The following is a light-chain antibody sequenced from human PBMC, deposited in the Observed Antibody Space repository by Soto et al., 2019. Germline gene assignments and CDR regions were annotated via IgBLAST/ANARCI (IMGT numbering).Light chain of an antibody. CDR1: QGVGSW. Sequence: DIQMTQSPSSVSAPVGDRVTITCRASQGVGSWLAWYQQKPGKAPKLLIFAASSLQSGVPSRFSASGSGTDFTLTISSLQPEDVASYYCQQANSFPWTFGQGTKVEIK. J-gene: IGKJ1*01. V-gene: IGKV1-12*01. CDR3: QQANSFPWT. CDR2: AAS.